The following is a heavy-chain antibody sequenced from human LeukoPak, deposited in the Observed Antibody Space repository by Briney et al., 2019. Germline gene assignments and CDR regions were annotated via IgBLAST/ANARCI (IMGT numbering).Heavy chain of an antibody. Sequence: PGRSLRLSCAASGFTFSSYGMHWVRQAPGKGLEWAAVIWYDGSNKYYADSVKGRFTISRDNSKNTLYLQMNSLRAEDTAVYYCAKDSSGGFHHDYYFDYWGQGTLVTVSS. J-gene: IGHJ4*02. CDR1: GFTFSSYG. CDR2: IWYDGSNK. D-gene: IGHD2-15*01. V-gene: IGHV3-33*06. CDR3: AKDSSGGFHHDYYFDY.